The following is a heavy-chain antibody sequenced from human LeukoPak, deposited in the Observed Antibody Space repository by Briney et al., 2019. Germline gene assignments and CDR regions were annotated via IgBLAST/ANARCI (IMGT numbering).Heavy chain of an antibody. J-gene: IGHJ6*02. D-gene: IGHD5-12*01. CDR1: GYTFTSYG. V-gene: IGHV1-18*01. CDR3: ARDRRYSGYDLRYYYYGMDV. Sequence: ASVKVSCMASGYTFTSYGISWVRQAPGQGLEWMGWISAYNGNTNYAQKLQGRVTMTTDTSTSTAYMELRSLRSDDTAVYYCARDRRYSGYDLRYYYYGMDVWGQGTTVTVSS. CDR2: ISAYNGNT.